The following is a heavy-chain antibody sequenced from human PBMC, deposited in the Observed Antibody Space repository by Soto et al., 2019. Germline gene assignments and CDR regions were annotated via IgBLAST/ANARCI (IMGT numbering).Heavy chain of an antibody. J-gene: IGHJ4*02. CDR1: GFTFDDYA. CDR2: ISWNSGSI. V-gene: IGHV3-9*01. D-gene: IGHD6-19*01. Sequence: VQLVESGGGLVQPGRSLRLSCAASGFTFDDYAMHWVRQAPGKGLEWVSGISWNSGSIGYADSVKGRFTISRDNAKNSLYLQMNSLRAEDTALYYCAKGKVAGTDCYFDYWGQGTLVTVSS. CDR3: AKGKVAGTDCYFDY.